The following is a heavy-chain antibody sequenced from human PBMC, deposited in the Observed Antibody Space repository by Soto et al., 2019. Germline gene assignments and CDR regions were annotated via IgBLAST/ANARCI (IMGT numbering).Heavy chain of an antibody. V-gene: IGHV3-30*03. CDR1: GFIFSGSG. CDR3: SRWVGGSMYDNSGKYDS. D-gene: IGHD3-22*01. J-gene: IGHJ5*01. CDR2: VSNDGIRK. Sequence: QVQLVESGGGVVQPGRSLRLTCAASGFIFSGSGMHWVGQAPVKGLEWVALVSNDGIRKYYGDSVKGRFTISRDNAENTLYLQMNSLRAEDTAVYYCSRWVGGSMYDNSGKYDSWGQGTLVTVSS.